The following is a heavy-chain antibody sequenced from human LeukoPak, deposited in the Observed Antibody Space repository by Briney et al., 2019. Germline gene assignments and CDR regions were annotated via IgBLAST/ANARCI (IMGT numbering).Heavy chain of an antibody. V-gene: IGHV3-64*01. Sequence: PGGSLRLSCAASGFTFHTYGMHWVHQAPGKGLEYVSGIGPDGGTTYYAKSVKGRFTISRDNSKSMMYLQMGSLTADDMAVYYCARGAQLTDYWGQGTLVTVSS. J-gene: IGHJ4*02. CDR3: ARGAQLTDY. D-gene: IGHD6-13*01. CDR1: GFTFHTYG. CDR2: IGPDGGTT.